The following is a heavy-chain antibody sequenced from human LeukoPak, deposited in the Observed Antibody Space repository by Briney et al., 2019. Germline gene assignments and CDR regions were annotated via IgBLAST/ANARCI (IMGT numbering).Heavy chain of an antibody. J-gene: IGHJ6*04. CDR1: GYTFTSYG. CDR2: ISAYNGNT. CDR3: ARAGYGEMAGMDV. V-gene: IGHV1-18*01. D-gene: IGHD4-17*01. Sequence: GASVKVSCKASGYTFTSYGISLVRQAPGQGLETMGWISAYNGNTNYAQKLQGRVTMATDTSTSPAYIELRSLRSADTAVCYCARAGYGEMAGMDVWGKGTTVTVSS.